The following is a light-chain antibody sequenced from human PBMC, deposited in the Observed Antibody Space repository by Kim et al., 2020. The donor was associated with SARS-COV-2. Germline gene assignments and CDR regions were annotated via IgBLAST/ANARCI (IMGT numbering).Light chain of an antibody. Sequence: ALGQTVRITCQGDSLRTYYASWYQQKPGQAPILVIHGKNNRPSGIPDRFSGSSSENTASLTVTGAQAVDEADYYCISRDNSGDHVVFGGGTQLTVL. CDR3: ISRDNSGDHVV. J-gene: IGLJ2*01. CDR2: GKN. CDR1: SLRTYY. V-gene: IGLV3-19*01.